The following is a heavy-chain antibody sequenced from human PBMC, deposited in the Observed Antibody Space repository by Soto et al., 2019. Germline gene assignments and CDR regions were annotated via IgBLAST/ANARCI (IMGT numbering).Heavy chain of an antibody. V-gene: IGHV3-23*01. D-gene: IGHD5-12*01. CDR2: IGGRGNSA. J-gene: IGHJ3*01. CDR3: VREGRGSFDF. CDR1: GFIFTNYA. Sequence: GGSLRLSCAASGFIFTNYAMNWVRQAPGKGLEWVSVIGGRGNSAYYADSVQGRFTISRDNSKNTLSLQMSSLTADDTAIYYCVREGRGSFDFWGRGTMVTVS.